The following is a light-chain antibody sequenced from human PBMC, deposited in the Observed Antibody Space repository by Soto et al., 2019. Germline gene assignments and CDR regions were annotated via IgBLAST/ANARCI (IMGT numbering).Light chain of an antibody. CDR2: KAS. CDR3: QHYNSYSEA. V-gene: IGKV1-5*03. CDR1: QTISSW. J-gene: IGKJ1*01. Sequence: DIRMTHSPSTLSGSVGDRVTITCLASQTISSWLAWYQQKPGKAPKLLIYKASTLKSGVPSRFSGSGSGTEFTLTISSLQPDDFATYYCQHYNSYSEAFGQGTKVDI.